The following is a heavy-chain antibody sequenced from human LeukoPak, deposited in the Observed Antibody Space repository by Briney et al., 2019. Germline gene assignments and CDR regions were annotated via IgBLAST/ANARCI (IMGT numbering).Heavy chain of an antibody. CDR2: ISSSSSYI. V-gene: IGHV3-11*06. CDR1: GFTFSDYY. D-gene: IGHD5-18*01. Sequence: PGGSLRLSCAASGFTFSDYYMSWIRQAPGKGLEWVSSISSSSSYIYYADSVKGRFTISRDNAKNSLYLQMNSLRAEDTAVYYCARDEAMVKNWFDPWGQGTLVTVSS. J-gene: IGHJ5*02. CDR3: ARDEAMVKNWFDP.